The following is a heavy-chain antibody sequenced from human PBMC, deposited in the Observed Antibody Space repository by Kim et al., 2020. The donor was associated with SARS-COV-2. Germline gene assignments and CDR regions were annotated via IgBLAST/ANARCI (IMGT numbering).Heavy chain of an antibody. CDR3: ARHLTTVVTPRAFDI. J-gene: IGHJ3*02. Sequence: SETLSLTCTVSGGSITNNYYYWGWIRQPPGKGLEWIGSIYYSGSTYYNPSLKSRVTISVDTSKNQFSLKLTSVTAADTTIYYCARHLTTVVTPRAFDIWGQGTVVTVSS. D-gene: IGHD4-17*01. CDR1: GGSITNNYYY. V-gene: IGHV4-39*01. CDR2: IYYSGST.